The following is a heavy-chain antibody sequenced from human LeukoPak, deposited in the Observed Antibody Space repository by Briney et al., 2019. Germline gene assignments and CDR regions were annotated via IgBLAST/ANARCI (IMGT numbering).Heavy chain of an antibody. CDR1: GGSISSYY. Sequence: PSETLSLTCTVSGGSISSYYWSWIRQPAGKGLERIGRTYSSGTTNYNPSLKSRVTMSVDTSKNQFSLKLRSVTAADTAVYYCARDGGFLDAFGFGDIWGQGTMVTVSS. CDR3: ARDGGFLDAFGFGDI. D-gene: IGHD3/OR15-3a*01. CDR2: TYSSGTT. V-gene: IGHV4-4*07. J-gene: IGHJ3*02.